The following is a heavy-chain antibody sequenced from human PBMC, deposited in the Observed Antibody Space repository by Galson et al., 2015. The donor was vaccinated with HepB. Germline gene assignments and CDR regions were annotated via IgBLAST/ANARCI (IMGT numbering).Heavy chain of an antibody. J-gene: IGHJ4*02. D-gene: IGHD3-22*01. CDR1: GGSISSGGYS. V-gene: IGHV4-30-2*01. CDR2: LYHSGST. Sequence: TLSLTCAVSGGSISSGGYSWSWIRQPPGKGLEWIGYLYHSGSTFYSPSLKSRVTISVDRSKNHFSLMLSSVTAADTAVYYCAGSSGYSSHFDYWGQGTLVTVSS. CDR3: AGSSGYSSHFDY.